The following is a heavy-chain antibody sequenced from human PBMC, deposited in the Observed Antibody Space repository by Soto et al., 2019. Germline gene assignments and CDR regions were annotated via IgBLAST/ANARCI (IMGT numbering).Heavy chain of an antibody. Sequence: GGSLRLSCAASGFTFSSYGMHWVRQAPGKGLEWVAVIWYDGSNKYYADSVKGRFTISRDNSKNTLYLQMNSLRAEDTAVYYCARDKGVVDIVATPEFGMDVWGQGTTVTVSS. V-gene: IGHV3-33*01. J-gene: IGHJ6*02. CDR3: ARDKGVVDIVATPEFGMDV. CDR1: GFTFSSYG. D-gene: IGHD5-12*01. CDR2: IWYDGSNK.